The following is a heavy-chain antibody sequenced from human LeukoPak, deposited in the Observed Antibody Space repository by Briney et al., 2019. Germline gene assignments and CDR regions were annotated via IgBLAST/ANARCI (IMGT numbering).Heavy chain of an antibody. J-gene: IGHJ4*02. CDR2: IKQDGSEK. D-gene: IGHD6-6*01. V-gene: IGHV3-7*01. CDR1: GFIYSNYW. CDR3: ARIYRSTSGYCFDH. Sequence: GGSLRLSCAASGFIYSNYWMSWVRQAPGKGLEWVANIKQDGSEKYYVDSLKGRFTISRDNANNSLSLQMNSLRAEDTSAYYCARIYRSTSGYCFDHWGQGTLVTVSS.